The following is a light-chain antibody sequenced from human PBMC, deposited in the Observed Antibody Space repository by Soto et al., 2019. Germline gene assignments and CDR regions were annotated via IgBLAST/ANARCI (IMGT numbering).Light chain of an antibody. V-gene: IGKV2-28*01. CDR3: MQALQTPPFT. CDR2: LGS. CDR1: QSLLHSNGYNY. J-gene: IGKJ3*01. Sequence: DIVITQSPHSLPVTPGEPASISCRSSQSLLHSNGYNYLDWYLQKPGQSPQLLIYLGSNRDSGVPDRFSGSGSGTDFTLKISRVEAKYVVVYYCMQALQTPPFTFGPGTKVDIK.